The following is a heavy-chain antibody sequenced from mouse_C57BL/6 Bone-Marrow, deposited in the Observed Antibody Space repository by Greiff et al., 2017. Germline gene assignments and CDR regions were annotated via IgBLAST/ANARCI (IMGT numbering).Heavy chain of an antibody. J-gene: IGHJ2*01. Sequence: QVHVQQPGAELVKPGASVKLSCKASGYTFTSYWMHWVKQRPGQGLEWIGMIHPNSGSTNYNEKFKGKATLTEDKSSSTAYMQLSSLTSEDSAVYYCARGSLFYWGQGTTLTVSA. D-gene: IGHD1-1*02. V-gene: IGHV1-64*01. CDR2: IHPNSGST. CDR3: ARGSLFY. CDR1: GYTFTSYW.